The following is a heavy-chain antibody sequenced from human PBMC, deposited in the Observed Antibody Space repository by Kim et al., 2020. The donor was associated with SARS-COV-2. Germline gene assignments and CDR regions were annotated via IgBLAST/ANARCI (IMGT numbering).Heavy chain of an antibody. D-gene: IGHD4-17*01. CDR3: ARVQLYGDEYYGMDV. CDR2: IWYDGSNK. J-gene: IGHJ6*02. Sequence: GGSLRLSCAASGFTFSSYGMHWVRQAPGKGLEWVAVIWYDGSNKYYADSVKGRFTISRDNSKNTLYLQMNSLRAEDTAVYYCARVQLYGDEYYGMDVWGQGTTVTVSS. CDR1: GFTFSSYG. V-gene: IGHV3-33*01.